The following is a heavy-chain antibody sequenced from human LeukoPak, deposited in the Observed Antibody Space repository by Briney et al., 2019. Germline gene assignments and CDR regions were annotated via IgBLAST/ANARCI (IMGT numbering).Heavy chain of an antibody. CDR2: IYYSGST. V-gene: IGHV4-39*07. Sequence: SETLSLTCTASGGSFSSSSYYWGWIRQPPGKGLEWIGSIYYSGSTYYNPSLKSRVTISVDTSKNQFSLKLSSVTAADTAVYYCATEGIAVADTNWFDPWGQGTLVTVSS. CDR3: ATEGIAVADTNWFDP. J-gene: IGHJ5*02. D-gene: IGHD6-19*01. CDR1: GGSFSSSSYY.